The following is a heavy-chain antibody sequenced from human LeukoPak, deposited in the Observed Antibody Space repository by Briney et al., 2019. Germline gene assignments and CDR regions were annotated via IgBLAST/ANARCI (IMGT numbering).Heavy chain of an antibody. CDR3: ARSGDSSAYYSF. CDR1: GASIRSHH. J-gene: IGHJ4*02. V-gene: IGHV4-59*11. CDR2: VYYVGST. Sequence: SETLSLTCTVSGASIRSHHWTWIRQPPGKGLEWIGNVYYVGSTSYSPSLKSRVTISLDTSKNQFSLEMNSVTAAYTAVYYCARSGDSSAYYSFWGQGILVTVSS. D-gene: IGHD3-22*01.